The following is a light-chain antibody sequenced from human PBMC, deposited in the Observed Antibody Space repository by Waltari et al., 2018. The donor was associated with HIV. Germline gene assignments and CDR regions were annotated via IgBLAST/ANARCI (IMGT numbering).Light chain of an antibody. CDR2: SNN. V-gene: IGLV1-44*01. CDR3: AARDDSLNAWV. Sequence: QSVLTQPPSASGTPGRRVTISCSGNNSNVGSNPVNWYRQVPGTAPKLLMFSNNQRPPGVPDRFSGSKSGTSASLAIRGLKSEDEADYYCAARDDSLNAWVFGGGTKVTVL. CDR1: NSNVGSNP. J-gene: IGLJ3*02.